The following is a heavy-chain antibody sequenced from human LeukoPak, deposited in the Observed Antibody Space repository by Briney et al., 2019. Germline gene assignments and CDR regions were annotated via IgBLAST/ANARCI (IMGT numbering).Heavy chain of an antibody. Sequence: PSETLSLTCTVSGGSIGSYYWGWLRQPPGKGLEWIGSIYYSGSTYYNPSLKSRVTISVDTSKHQFSLKLSSVTAADTAVYYCARYSSGREKEFDYWGQGTLVTVSS. CDR3: ARYSSGREKEFDY. J-gene: IGHJ4*02. D-gene: IGHD6-19*01. CDR1: GGSIGSYY. V-gene: IGHV4-39*01. CDR2: IYYSGST.